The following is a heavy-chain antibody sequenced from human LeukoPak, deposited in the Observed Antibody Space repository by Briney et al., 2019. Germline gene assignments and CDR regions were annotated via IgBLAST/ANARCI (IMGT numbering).Heavy chain of an antibody. CDR2: SSYSGSS. D-gene: IGHD6-25*01. Sequence: SETLTLSCSVSGGSIDTNYWSWIPQVPGKGLEWIGYSSYSGSSNYNPSLKSRVTISVDTSKTQFSLYLNSVTAADTAVYYCARSDTHHIHSSGWYFDYWGQGTLVTVSS. J-gene: IGHJ4*02. CDR3: ARSDTHHIHSSGWYFDY. CDR1: GGSIDTNY. V-gene: IGHV4-59*01.